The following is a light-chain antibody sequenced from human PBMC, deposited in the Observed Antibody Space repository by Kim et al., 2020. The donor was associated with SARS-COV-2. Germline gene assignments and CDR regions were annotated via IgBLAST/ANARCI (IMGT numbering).Light chain of an antibody. V-gene: IGLV3-19*01. Sequence: LGQTVRFTCQGDSLRSSYASWYQQKPGQAPVLVIYGKNNRPSGIPDRFSGSSSGNTASLTITGAQAEDEADYYCNSRDSSGNHHYVFGTGTKVTVL. CDR3: NSRDSSGNHHYV. J-gene: IGLJ1*01. CDR2: GKN. CDR1: SLRSSY.